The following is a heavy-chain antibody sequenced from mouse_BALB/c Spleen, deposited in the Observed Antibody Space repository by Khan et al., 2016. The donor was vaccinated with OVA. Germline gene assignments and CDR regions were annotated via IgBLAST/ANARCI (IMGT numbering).Heavy chain of an antibody. CDR2: ISTGGAYT. D-gene: IGHD1-1*01. V-gene: IGHV5-6*01. Sequence: EVKLVESGGDFVRPGGSLKLSCAASGFTFSTYGMSWVRQTPDKRLEWVATISTGGAYTYYPDSVKGRFTISRDNAKNTLYLQWSSMRSEDTAIYYCARLAYYYNSEGFAYWGQGTLVTVSA. J-gene: IGHJ3*01. CDR1: GFTFSTYG. CDR3: ARLAYYYNSEGFAY.